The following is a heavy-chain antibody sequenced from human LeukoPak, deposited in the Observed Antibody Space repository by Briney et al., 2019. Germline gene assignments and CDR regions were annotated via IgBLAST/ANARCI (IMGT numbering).Heavy chain of an antibody. CDR2: INHSGST. J-gene: IGHJ4*02. D-gene: IGHD2-21*02. CDR1: GGSFSGYY. CDR3: ARGVYCGGDCYSRKRYYFDY. Sequence: SETLSLTCAVYGGSFSGYYWSWIRQPPGKGLEWIGEINHSGSTNYNLSLKSRVTISVDTSKNQFSLKLSSVTAADTAVYYCARGVYCGGDCYSRKRYYFDYWGQGTLVTVSS. V-gene: IGHV4-34*01.